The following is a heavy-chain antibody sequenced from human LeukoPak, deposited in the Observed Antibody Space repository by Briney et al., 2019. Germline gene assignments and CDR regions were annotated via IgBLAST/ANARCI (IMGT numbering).Heavy chain of an antibody. CDR1: GFRFSDHY. J-gene: IGHJ4*02. CDR2: ISGNSGDI. V-gene: IGHV3-11*01. D-gene: IGHD3-10*01. Sequence: PGGSLRLSCAASGFRFSDHYMCWIRQAPGKGPEWISYISGNSGDIAYADSVKGRFTISRDNAKNSLHLQMNSLRVEDTAVYHCARHAGRTGGEWGQGILITVSS. CDR3: ARHAGRTGGE.